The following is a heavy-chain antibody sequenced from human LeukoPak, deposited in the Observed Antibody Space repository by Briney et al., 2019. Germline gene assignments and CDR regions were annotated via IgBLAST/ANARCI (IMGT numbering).Heavy chain of an antibody. CDR1: GYTFTSYD. J-gene: IGHJ4*02. D-gene: IGHD3-22*01. CDR3: ARVAIAKIANDY. V-gene: IGHV1-2*02. Sequence: PSVSVSCTASGYTFTSYDINRVREAPGQGLEWMGGINPNSGGTNYAQKFQGRVTMTRDTSISTAYMELSTLRSDDTDVCYCARVAIAKIANDYWGQGTLVTVSS. CDR2: INPNSGGT.